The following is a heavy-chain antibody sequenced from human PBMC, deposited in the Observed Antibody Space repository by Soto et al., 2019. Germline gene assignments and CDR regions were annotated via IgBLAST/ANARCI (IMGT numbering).Heavy chain of an antibody. D-gene: IGHD3-10*01. CDR1: GGSFSGYY. J-gene: IGHJ6*03. Sequence: NPSETLSLTCAVYGGSFSGYYWSWIRQPPGKELEWIGEINHSGSTNYNPSLKSRVTISVDTSKNQFSLKLSSVTAADTAVYYCARGYGRFSYYYRDVCGKGTTVTVSS. V-gene: IGHV4-34*01. CDR3: ARGYGRFSYYYRDV. CDR2: INHSGST.